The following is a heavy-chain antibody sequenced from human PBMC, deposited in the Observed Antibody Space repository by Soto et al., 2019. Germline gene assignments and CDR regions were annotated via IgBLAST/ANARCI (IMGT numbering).Heavy chain of an antibody. CDR3: ARLTLGVSDSGRLWQKFDY. J-gene: IGHJ4*02. CDR1: GFSLSSIGMG. V-gene: IGHV2-5*02. Sequence: QITVKESGLTLVKPTETLTLTCTFSGFSLSSIGMGVGWIRQPPGKALEWLALIYWDDDKRYSPSLSSRLTITPDPPKNDVDLTMTNMVPVDTATTYFARLTLGVSDSGRLWQKFDYWGQGTLVTVSS. D-gene: IGHD2-21*02. CDR2: IYWDDDK.